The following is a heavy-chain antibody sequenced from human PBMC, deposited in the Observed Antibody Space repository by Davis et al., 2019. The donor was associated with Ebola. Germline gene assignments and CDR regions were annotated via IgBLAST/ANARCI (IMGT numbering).Heavy chain of an antibody. CDR1: GFTFSSYG. V-gene: IGHV3-30*18. CDR3: AKDHSSGWYGYYYGMDV. D-gene: IGHD6-19*01. CDR2: ISYDGSNK. J-gene: IGHJ6*02. Sequence: GESLKISCAASGFTFSSYGMHWVRQAPGKGLEWVAVISYDGSNKYYADSVKGRFTISRDNSKNTLYLQMNSLRAEDTAVYYCAKDHSSGWYGYYYGMDVWGQGTTVTVSS.